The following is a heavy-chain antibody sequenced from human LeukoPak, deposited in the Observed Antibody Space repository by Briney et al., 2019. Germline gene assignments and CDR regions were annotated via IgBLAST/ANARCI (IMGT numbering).Heavy chain of an antibody. Sequence: ASVTVSCKASGYTFTSYDINWVRQAPGQGLEWMGWMNPNSGNTGYAQKFQGRVTMTRNTSISTAYMELGSLRSEDTAVYYCARSPYYDILTGYYNVVDFDYWGQGTLVTVSS. D-gene: IGHD3-9*01. V-gene: IGHV1-8*01. CDR2: MNPNSGNT. CDR1: GYTFTSYD. J-gene: IGHJ4*02. CDR3: ARSPYYDILTGYYNVVDFDY.